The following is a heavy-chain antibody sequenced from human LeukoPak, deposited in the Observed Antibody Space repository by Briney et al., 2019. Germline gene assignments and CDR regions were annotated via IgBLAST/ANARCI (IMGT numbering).Heavy chain of an antibody. D-gene: IGHD4-17*01. CDR2: ISDDGNNK. CDR3: ARDTGGSTVPTDGMDV. Sequence: GRSLRLSCAASGFTFTNFAMHWVRQAPGKGLEWVTVISDDGNNKYFADSVKGRFTISRDNAKNSLYLQMNSLRAEDTAVYYCARDTGGSTVPTDGMDVWGQGTTVTVSS. CDR1: GFTFTNFA. J-gene: IGHJ6*02. V-gene: IGHV3-30*03.